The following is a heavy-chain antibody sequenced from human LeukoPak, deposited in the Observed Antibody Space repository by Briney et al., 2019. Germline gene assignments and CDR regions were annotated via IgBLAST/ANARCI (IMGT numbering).Heavy chain of an antibody. Sequence: GGPRQISSQASGSTFTDYWIGGVRQMPGKGLEWRGMIYPGDSDTRYSPSFQGQVTISAYKSISTAYLQWSSLKASDTAMYYCARRYGSGSYYITVNFDYWGQGTLVTVSS. J-gene: IGHJ4*02. V-gene: IGHV5-51*01. D-gene: IGHD3-10*01. CDR3: ARRYGSGSYYITVNFDY. CDR1: GSTFTDYW. CDR2: IYPGDSDT.